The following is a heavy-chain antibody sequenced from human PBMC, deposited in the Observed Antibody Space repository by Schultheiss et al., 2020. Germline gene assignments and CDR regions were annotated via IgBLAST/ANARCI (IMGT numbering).Heavy chain of an antibody. CDR2: IYTSGST. Sequence: SETLSLTCAVYGGSFSGYYWSWIRQHPGKGLEWIGRIYTSGSTNYNPSLKSRVTISVDTSKNQFSLKLSSVTAADTAVYYCAREELSLGLDVWGQGTTVTVYS. CDR1: GGSFSGYY. D-gene: IGHD3-16*02. J-gene: IGHJ6*02. CDR3: AREELSLGLDV. V-gene: IGHV4-4*08.